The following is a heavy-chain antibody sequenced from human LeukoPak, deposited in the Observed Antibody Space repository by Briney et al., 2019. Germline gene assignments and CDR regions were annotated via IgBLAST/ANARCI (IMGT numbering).Heavy chain of an antibody. CDR1: GFTFSNYA. D-gene: IGHD3-22*01. CDR3: AKRGYYYDRSGYYYFDY. J-gene: IGHJ4*02. Sequence: PGGSLRLSCAASGFTFSNYAMSWVREAPRRGLEWVSTISGSGGRTYYADSVKGRFTISRDNSKNTLYLQMNSQRAEDTAVYYCAKRGYYYDRSGYYYFDYWGQGTLVTVSS. V-gene: IGHV3-23*01. CDR2: ISGSGGRT.